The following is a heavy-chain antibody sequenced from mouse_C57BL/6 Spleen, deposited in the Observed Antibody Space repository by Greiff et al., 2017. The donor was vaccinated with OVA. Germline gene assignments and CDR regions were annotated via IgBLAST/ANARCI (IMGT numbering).Heavy chain of an antibody. D-gene: IGHD2-5*01. J-gene: IGHJ4*01. CDR3: ARDQAYYSNEDYAMDY. CDR2: ISDGGSYT. V-gene: IGHV5-4*01. Sequence: EVQLVESGGGLVKPGGSLKLSCAASGFTFSSYAMSWVRQTPEKRLEWVATISDGGSYTYYPDNVKGRFTISRDNAKNNLYLQMSHLKSEDTAMYYCARDQAYYSNEDYAMDYWGQGTSVTVSS. CDR1: GFTFSSYA.